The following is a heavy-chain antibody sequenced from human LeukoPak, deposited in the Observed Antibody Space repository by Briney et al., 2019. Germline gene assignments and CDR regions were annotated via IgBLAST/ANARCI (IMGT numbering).Heavy chain of an antibody. D-gene: IGHD3-10*01. CDR3: ARTYGSGEGWFDP. CDR1: GFTFSDYY. CDR2: ISSSSSYT. J-gene: IGHJ5*02. Sequence: GGSLRLSCAASGFTFSDYYMSWIRQAPGKGLEWVSYISSSSSYTNYADSVKGRFTISRDNVKISLYLQMNSLRADDTAVYYCARTYGSGEGWFDPWGQGTLVTVSS. V-gene: IGHV3-11*06.